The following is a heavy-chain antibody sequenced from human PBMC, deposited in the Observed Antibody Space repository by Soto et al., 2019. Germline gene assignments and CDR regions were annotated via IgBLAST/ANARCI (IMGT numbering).Heavy chain of an antibody. CDR1: GGSFSGYY. CDR3: AGGNVDTAMVNDY. V-gene: IGHV4-34*01. Sequence: PSETLSLTCAVYGGSFSGYYWSWIRQPPGKGLEWIGEISRSGGTNSNPSLKSRVTISVDTSKNQLPLKLSSVTAADTAVYYCAGGNVDTAMVNDYWGQGTLVTVSS. CDR2: ISRSGGT. J-gene: IGHJ4*02. D-gene: IGHD5-18*01.